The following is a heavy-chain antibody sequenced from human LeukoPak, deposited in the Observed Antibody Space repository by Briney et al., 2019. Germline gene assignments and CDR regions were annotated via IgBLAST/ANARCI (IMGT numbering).Heavy chain of an antibody. CDR1: GYTFTGYY. J-gene: IGHJ4*02. CDR3: AREQDEDYYDSSGLLNY. D-gene: IGHD3-22*01. V-gene: IGHV1-2*02. Sequence: ASVKVSCKASGYTFTGYYMHWVRQAPGQGLEWMGWINPNSGGTNYAQKFQGRVTMTRDTSISTAYMELSRLRSDDTAVYYCAREQDEDYYDSSGLLNYWGQGTLVTVSS. CDR2: INPNSGGT.